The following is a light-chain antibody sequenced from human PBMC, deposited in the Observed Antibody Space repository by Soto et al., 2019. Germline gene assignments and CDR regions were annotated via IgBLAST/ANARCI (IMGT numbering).Light chain of an antibody. CDR2: AAS. CDR1: QSISNY. CDR3: LDYFSTPSIK. J-gene: IGKJ4*02. V-gene: IGKV1-39*01. Sequence: DIQMNQSPSSLSASVGDGVTITCRASQSISNYVNGYQQKPGKAPKLLIDAASRLQSGVPSRFSGTGYRTDITLTISSLQPEDFANYYCLDYFSTPSIKFCGGTKVEI.